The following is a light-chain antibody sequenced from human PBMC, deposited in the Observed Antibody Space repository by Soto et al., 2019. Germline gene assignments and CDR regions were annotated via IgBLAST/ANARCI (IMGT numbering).Light chain of an antibody. J-gene: IGKJ4*01. V-gene: IGKV1-5*01. Sequence: DIQMTQSPSTLSASVGDRVTITCRASQSISSWLAWYQQKPGKAPKLLIYDASSLESGVPSRFSGSGSGTEFTLTISRLQPDDFATYYCQQYNSYSTTFGGGTKVEIK. CDR2: DAS. CDR3: QQYNSYSTT. CDR1: QSISSW.